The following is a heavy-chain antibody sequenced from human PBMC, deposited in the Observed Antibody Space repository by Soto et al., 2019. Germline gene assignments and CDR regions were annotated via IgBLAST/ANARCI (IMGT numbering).Heavy chain of an antibody. V-gene: IGHV3-33*01. CDR3: ARDSAFSGYYLSDY. Sequence: GGSLRLSCAASGFTFSSYGMHWVRQAPGKGLEWVAVIWYDGSNKYYADSVKGRFTISRDNSKNTLYLQMNSLRAEDTAVYYCARDSAFSGYYLSDYWCQGTLVTVSS. J-gene: IGHJ4*02. CDR1: GFTFSSYG. D-gene: IGHD3-22*01. CDR2: IWYDGSNK.